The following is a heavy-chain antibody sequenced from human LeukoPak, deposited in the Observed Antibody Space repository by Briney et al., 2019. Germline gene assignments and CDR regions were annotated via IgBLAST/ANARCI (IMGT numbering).Heavy chain of an antibody. CDR2: INSDGSTT. Sequence: GGSLRLSCAASGFTLSSNWMHWVRQAPGKGLVWVSHINSDGSTTGYADSVKGRFTISRDNARNTLYLQMNSLRAEDAAVYYCASAGPSSPYCYSQHWGQGTLVTVSS. J-gene: IGHJ1*01. CDR1: GFTLSSNW. CDR3: ASAGPSSPYCYSQH. D-gene: IGHD3-22*01. V-gene: IGHV3-74*01.